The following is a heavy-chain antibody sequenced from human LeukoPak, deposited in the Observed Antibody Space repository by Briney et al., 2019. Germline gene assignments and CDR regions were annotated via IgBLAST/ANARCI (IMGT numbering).Heavy chain of an antibody. CDR1: GFIVSSNY. CDR2: IYSGGST. V-gene: IGHV3-53*01. CDR3: ARGQNIPA. Sequence: GGSLRLSCAASGFIVSSNYMNWVRQAPGKGLEWVSVIYSGGSTYYADSVKGRFTISRDNSKNTLYLQMSSLRAEDTAVYYCARGQNIPAWGQGTLVTVSS. J-gene: IGHJ4*02. D-gene: IGHD1/OR15-1a*01.